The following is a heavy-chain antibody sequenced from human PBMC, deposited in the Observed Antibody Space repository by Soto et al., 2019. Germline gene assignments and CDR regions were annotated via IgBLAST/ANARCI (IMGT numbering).Heavy chain of an antibody. CDR3: ARGSRQQRTPNWFDP. CDR2: IIPIFGTA. V-gene: IGHV1-69*06. CDR1: GGTFSSYA. D-gene: IGHD6-13*01. Sequence: SVKVSCKASGGTFSSYAISWVRQAPGQGLEWMGGIIPIFGTANYARKFRGRVTITADKSTSTAYMELSSLRSEDTAVYYCARGSRQQRTPNWFDPWGQGTLVTVSS. J-gene: IGHJ5*02.